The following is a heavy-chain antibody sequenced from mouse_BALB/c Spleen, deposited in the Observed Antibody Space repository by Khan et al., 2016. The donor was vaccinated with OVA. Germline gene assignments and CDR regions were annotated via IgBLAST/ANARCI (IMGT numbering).Heavy chain of an antibody. CDR3: ARSGGNFHWYFDV. Sequence: EVQRVESGGGLVQPGGSRKLSCVVSGFTFSSFGMHWVRQAPKKGLEWVAYISSGSSTIYYVDTVKGRFTISRDNPKNTLFLQMTSLRYEDTAMYYCARSGGNFHWYFDVWGAGTSVTVSS. CDR2: ISSGSSTI. CDR1: GFTFSSFG. J-gene: IGHJ1*01. V-gene: IGHV5-17*02. D-gene: IGHD2-1*01.